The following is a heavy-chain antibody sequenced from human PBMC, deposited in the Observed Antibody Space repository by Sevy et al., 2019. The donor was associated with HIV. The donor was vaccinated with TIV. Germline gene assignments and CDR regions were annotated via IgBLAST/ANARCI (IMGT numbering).Heavy chain of an antibody. CDR3: AKEWTHLSYWLGEFDY. CDR1: GFTFSTYA. J-gene: IGHJ4*01. V-gene: IGHV3-23*01. CDR2: IDKSGGNT. Sequence: GGSLRLSCAASGFTFSTYAMSWVRQAPGKGLEWVSGIDKSGGNTYYADSVRGRFTVSRDNSKNTVSLQLNSLRVEDTAIYYCAKEWTHLSYWLGEFDYWGHGTRVTVSS. D-gene: IGHD2-8*02.